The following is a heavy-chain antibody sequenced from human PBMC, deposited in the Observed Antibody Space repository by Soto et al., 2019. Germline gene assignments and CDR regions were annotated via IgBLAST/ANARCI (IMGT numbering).Heavy chain of an antibody. Sequence: DSLQISYKGSGYSFTSYWISWVRQMPGKGLEWMGRIDPSDSYTNYSPSFQGHVTISADKSISTAYLQCSSLKASDTAMYYCARHRDILSGYSVADNCGQGTQVTVSS. J-gene: IGHJ4*02. CDR3: ARHRDILSGYSVADN. V-gene: IGHV5-10-1*01. CDR2: IDPSDSYT. CDR1: GYSFTSYW. D-gene: IGHD3-9*01.